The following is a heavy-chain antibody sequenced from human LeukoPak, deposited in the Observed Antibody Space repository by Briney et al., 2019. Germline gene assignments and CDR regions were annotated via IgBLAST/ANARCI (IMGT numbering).Heavy chain of an antibody. Sequence: ASVKVSCKASGYTFTGYYMHWVRQAPGQGLEWMGWINPNSGGTNYAQKFQGRVTMTRDTSISTAYMELSRLRSDDTAVYYCARDLNNWNDEGPNYWGQGTLVTVSS. CDR1: GYTFTGYY. J-gene: IGHJ4*02. CDR2: INPNSGGT. V-gene: IGHV1-2*02. CDR3: ARDLNNWNDEGPNY. D-gene: IGHD1-20*01.